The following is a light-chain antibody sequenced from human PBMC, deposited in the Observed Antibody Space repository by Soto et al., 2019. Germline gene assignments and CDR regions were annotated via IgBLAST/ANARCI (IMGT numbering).Light chain of an antibody. V-gene: IGKV1-5*01. CDR1: QSINSW. J-gene: IGKJ1*01. CDR3: QHFNGYSQA. Sequence: DIRMTQSPSTLSASVGDRVTITCRASQSINSWLAWYQQKPGKAPQILIFASSTLQSGVPSRFSGSGSGTEFTLTISSLQPDDFATYYCQHFNGYSQAFGQGTKVDIK. CDR2: ASS.